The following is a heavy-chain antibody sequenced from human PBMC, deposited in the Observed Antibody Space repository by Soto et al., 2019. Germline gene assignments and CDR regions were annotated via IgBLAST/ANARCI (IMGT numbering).Heavy chain of an antibody. CDR1: EYTFSTYY. D-gene: IGHD3-10*01. CDR3: TRDRGWIYFDF. V-gene: IGHV1-46*03. Sequence: QVQLVQSGAEVKRPGASVKVSCKASEYTFSTYYIHWVRQAPGQGLEWMAVINPGDRSTTYAQKFQVRFTRTRETSTSIAYMHLGSLRSEATAVYFCTRDRGWIYFDFWGQGTLVSVSS. J-gene: IGHJ4*02. CDR2: INPGDRST.